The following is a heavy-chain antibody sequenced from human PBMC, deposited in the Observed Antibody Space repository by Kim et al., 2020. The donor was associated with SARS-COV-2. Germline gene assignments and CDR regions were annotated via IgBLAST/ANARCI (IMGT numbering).Heavy chain of an antibody. Sequence: GGSLRLSCAASGFTFSSYAMHWVRQAPGKGLEWVAVISYDGSNKYYADSVKGRFTISRDNSKNTLYLQMNSLRAEDTAVYYCARASSGYSGYGDYWGQGTLVTVSS. D-gene: IGHD5-12*01. CDR2: ISYDGSNK. V-gene: IGHV3-30*04. CDR3: ARASSGYSGYGDY. J-gene: IGHJ4*02. CDR1: GFTFSSYA.